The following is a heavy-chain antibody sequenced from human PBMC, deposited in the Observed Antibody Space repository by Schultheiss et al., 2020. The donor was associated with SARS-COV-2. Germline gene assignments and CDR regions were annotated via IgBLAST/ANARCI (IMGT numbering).Heavy chain of an antibody. Sequence: SETLSLTCTVSGGSISSGGYYWSWIRQPPGKGLEWIGYIYYSGSTNYNPSLKSRVTMSVDTSKNQFSLKLSSVTAADTAQYYCARLGYSVYDYLTGPQTPYYFDYWGRGTLVTVSS. D-gene: IGHD5/OR15-5a*01. J-gene: IGHJ4*02. CDR3: ARLGYSVYDYLTGPQTPYYFDY. CDR1: GGSISSGGYY. V-gene: IGHV4-61*08. CDR2: IYYSGST.